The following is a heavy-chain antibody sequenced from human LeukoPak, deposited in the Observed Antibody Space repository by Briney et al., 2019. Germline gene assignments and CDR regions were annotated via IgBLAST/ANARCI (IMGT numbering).Heavy chain of an antibody. Sequence: SETLSLTCNVSGGSISSYYWSWIRQPPGKGLEWIGYIFHTGSTNYSPSLKSRVTISVDTSKNQFSLKLSSVTAADTAVYYCARQKGGFGELLSPGYGMDVWGQGTTVTVSS. J-gene: IGHJ6*02. CDR3: ARQKGGFGELLSPGYGMDV. V-gene: IGHV4-59*08. D-gene: IGHD3-10*01. CDR2: IFHTGST. CDR1: GGSISSYY.